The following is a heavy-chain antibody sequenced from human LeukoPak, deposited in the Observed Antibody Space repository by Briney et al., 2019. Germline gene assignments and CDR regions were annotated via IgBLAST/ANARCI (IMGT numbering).Heavy chain of an antibody. CDR1: GASISSYN. V-gene: IGHV4-4*07. CDR3: ARSAGWYWYFDL. Sequence: SETLSLTCTVSGASISSYNWNWIRQPAGKDLEWIGRIYTGGTTKFNPSLESRVTISVDTSNNQFSLKLNSVTAADTAVYYCARSAGWYWYFDLWGRGTLVTVSS. D-gene: IGHD6-19*01. CDR2: IYTGGTT. J-gene: IGHJ2*01.